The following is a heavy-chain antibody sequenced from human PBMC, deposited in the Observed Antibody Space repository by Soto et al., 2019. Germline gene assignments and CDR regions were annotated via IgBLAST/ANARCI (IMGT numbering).Heavy chain of an antibody. CDR1: GFTFSSYA. V-gene: IGHV3-23*01. D-gene: IGHD3-3*01. CDR3: AKDRLLRFLEWLSFDY. J-gene: IGHJ4*02. CDR2: ISGSGGST. Sequence: GGSLRLSCVASGFTFSSYAMSWVRQAPGKGLEWVSAISGSGGSTYYADSVKGRFTISRDNSKNTLYLQMNSLRAEDTAVYYCAKDRLLRFLEWLSFDYWGQGTLVTVSS.